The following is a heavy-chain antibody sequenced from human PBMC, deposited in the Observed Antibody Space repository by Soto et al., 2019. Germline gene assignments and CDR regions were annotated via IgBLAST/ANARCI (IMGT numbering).Heavy chain of an antibody. J-gene: IGHJ6*02. CDR2: IIPIFGTA. CDR1: GCTFSSYA. V-gene: IGHV1-69*13. Sequence: SVKVSCKASGCTFSSYAISWVRHAPGQGLEWMGGIIPIFGTANYAQKFQGRVTITADESTSTAYMELSSLRSEDTAVYYCARDYGSGTPGYYGMDVWGQGTTVTVSS. CDR3: ARDYGSGTPGYYGMDV. D-gene: IGHD3-10*01.